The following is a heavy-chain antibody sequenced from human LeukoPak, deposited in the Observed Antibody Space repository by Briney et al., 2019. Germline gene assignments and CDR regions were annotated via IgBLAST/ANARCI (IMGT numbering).Heavy chain of an antibody. D-gene: IGHD6-13*01. CDR2: NSGNGVST. J-gene: IGHJ4*02. Sequence: GGPLRLSCAASGFTFSIYAMHWVRQAPGKGLEYVSANSGNGVSTNYANSVKGRFTMSRDNSKNTLFLQMDSLRAEDTAVYYCARDRVGSSWSEFDSWGQGTLVTVSS. V-gene: IGHV3-64*01. CDR1: GFTFSIYA. CDR3: ARDRVGSSWSEFDS.